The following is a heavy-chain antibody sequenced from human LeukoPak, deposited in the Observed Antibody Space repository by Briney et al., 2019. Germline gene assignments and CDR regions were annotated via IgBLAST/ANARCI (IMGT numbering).Heavy chain of an antibody. CDR3: AKRGTSGRVDY. J-gene: IGHJ4*02. V-gene: IGHV3-23*01. D-gene: IGHD2-2*01. Sequence: GGSLGLSCAASGFTFSSYAMRWVRQAPGKGLEWVSAISASGDSTYYADSVKGRFTISRDNSKNTLYLQMNSLRAEDTAVYYCAKRGTSGRVDYWGQGTLVTVSS. CDR2: ISASGDST. CDR1: GFTFSSYA.